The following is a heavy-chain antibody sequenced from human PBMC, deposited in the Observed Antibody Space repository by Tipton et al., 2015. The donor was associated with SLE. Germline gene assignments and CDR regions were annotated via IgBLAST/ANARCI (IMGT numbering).Heavy chain of an antibody. Sequence: TLSLTCAVYGGSFSGYYWSWIRQPPGKGLEWIGSIYYSGSTYYNPSLKSRVTISVDTSKNQFSLKLSSVTAADTAVYYCARGGDRVSSGWRWGQGTLVTVSS. V-gene: IGHV4-34*01. CDR3: ARGGDRVSSGWR. CDR1: GGSFSGYY. D-gene: IGHD6-19*01. CDR2: IYYSGST. J-gene: IGHJ4*02.